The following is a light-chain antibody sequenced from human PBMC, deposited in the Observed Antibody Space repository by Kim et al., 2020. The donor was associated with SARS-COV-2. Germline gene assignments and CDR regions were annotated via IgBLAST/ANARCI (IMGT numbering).Light chain of an antibody. CDR3: VTWDDSFNGVL. CDR1: SSNTGRRS. CDR2: RDD. V-gene: IGLV1-44*01. Sequence: GQTGTTARSGSSSNTGRRSVNWFQHVPGTAPKRLISRDDQRPSGVPDRFSGSKSGTSASLAISGLQSVDEADYYCVTWDDSFNGVLFGGGTQLTVL. J-gene: IGLJ2*01.